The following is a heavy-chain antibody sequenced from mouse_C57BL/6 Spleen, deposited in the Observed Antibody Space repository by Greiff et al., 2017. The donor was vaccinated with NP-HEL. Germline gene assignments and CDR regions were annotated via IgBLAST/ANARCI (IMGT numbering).Heavy chain of an antibody. CDR1: GYAFSSYW. D-gene: IGHD2-4*01. V-gene: IGHV1-80*01. Sequence: QVQLQQSGAELVKPGASVKISCKASGYAFSSYWMNWVKQRPGKGLEWIGQIYPGDGDTNDNGKFKGKATLTADKASSTAYMQLSSLTSEDSAVYFCARGYDYHYAMDYWGQGTSVTVSS. CDR2: IYPGDGDT. CDR3: ARGYDYHYAMDY. J-gene: IGHJ4*01.